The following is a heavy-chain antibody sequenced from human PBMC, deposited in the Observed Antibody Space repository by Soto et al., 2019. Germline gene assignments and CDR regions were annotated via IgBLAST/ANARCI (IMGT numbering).Heavy chain of an antibody. V-gene: IGHV4-31*03. CDR2: IYYSGST. Sequence: QVQLQESGPGLVKPSQTLSLTCTVSGGSISSGGYYWSWIRQHPGKGLEWIGYIYYSGSTYYNPSLKSRVTISVGTSKNQFSLKLSSVTAAATAVYFCARRRTHDACDIWGQGTMVTVSS. D-gene: IGHD2-2*01. CDR1: GGSISSGGYY. J-gene: IGHJ3*02. CDR3: ARRRTHDACDI.